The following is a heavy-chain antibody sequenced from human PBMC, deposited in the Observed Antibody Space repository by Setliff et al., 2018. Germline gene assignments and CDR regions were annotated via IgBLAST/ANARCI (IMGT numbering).Heavy chain of an antibody. CDR2: MIVSGGA. D-gene: IGHD6-19*01. V-gene: IGHV4-4*07. Sequence: PSETLSLTCTVSGGSVTESFWSWIRQPAGRGLEWIGRMIVSGGADYNPSLKSRVTMSVDSPNNKFSLSLSSVSAADTAVYYCARGPDLTAVGATYFYGMDVWGQGATVTVSS. CDR1: GGSVTESF. J-gene: IGHJ6*02. CDR3: ARGPDLTAVGATYFYGMDV.